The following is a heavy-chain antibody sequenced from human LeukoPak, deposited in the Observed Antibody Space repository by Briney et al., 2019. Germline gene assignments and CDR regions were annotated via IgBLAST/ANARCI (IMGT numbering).Heavy chain of an antibody. CDR3: ARLVVKGDYFDY. CDR2: IYHSGST. CDR1: GVSISSGGYS. Sequence: PSETLSLTCAVSGVSISSGGYSWSWIRQPPGKGLEWIGYIYHSGSTYYNPSLKSRVTISVDRSKNQFSLKLSSVTAADTAVYYCARLVVKGDYFDYWGQGTLVTVSS. V-gene: IGHV4-30-2*01. J-gene: IGHJ4*02. D-gene: IGHD2-2*01.